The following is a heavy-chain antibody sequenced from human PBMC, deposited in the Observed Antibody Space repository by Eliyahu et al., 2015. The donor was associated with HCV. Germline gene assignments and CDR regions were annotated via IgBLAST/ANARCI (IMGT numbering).Heavy chain of an antibody. CDR2: IQFDANKK. Sequence: LEWVSFIQFDANKKDYLNSVKARFTIFRDNSNNTVFLQIKGLRIEDSAVYYCARGPGRAYDVWGQGTTVTVSS. J-gene: IGHJ3*01. CDR3: ARGPGRAYDV. V-gene: IGHV3-30*02.